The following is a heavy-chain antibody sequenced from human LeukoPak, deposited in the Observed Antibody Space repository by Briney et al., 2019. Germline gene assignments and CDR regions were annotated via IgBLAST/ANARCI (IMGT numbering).Heavy chain of an antibody. J-gene: IGHJ3*02. Sequence: EASVKVSCKASGGTFSSYAISWVRQAPGQGLEWMGGIIPIFGTANYAQKFQGRVTITADESTSTAYMELSSLRSEDTAVYYCARATPVEDNYGAYDAFDIWGQGTMVTVSS. CDR2: IIPIFGTA. V-gene: IGHV1-69*13. D-gene: IGHD4-17*01. CDR3: ARATPVEDNYGAYDAFDI. CDR1: GGTFSSYA.